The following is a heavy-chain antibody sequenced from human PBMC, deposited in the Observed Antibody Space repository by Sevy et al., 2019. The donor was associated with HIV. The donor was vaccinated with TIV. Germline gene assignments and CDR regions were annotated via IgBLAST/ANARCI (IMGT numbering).Heavy chain of an antibody. J-gene: IGHJ4*02. CDR2: IKQDGSEK. CDR1: GFTFSNYW. Sequence: QLGGSLRLSCAASGFTFSNYWMSWVRQAPGKGLEWVANIKQDGSEKYYVDSVKGRFIISRDNTKNSLYLQMNSLRVEDTAVYYCARSQTRPWYSDYWGQGTLVTVSS. V-gene: IGHV3-7*01. CDR3: ARSQTRPWYSDY.